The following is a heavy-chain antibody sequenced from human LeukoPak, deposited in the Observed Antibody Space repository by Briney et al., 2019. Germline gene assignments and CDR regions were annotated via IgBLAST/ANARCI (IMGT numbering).Heavy chain of an antibody. Sequence: GASVKVSCKASGYIFTGYYMHWVRQAPGQGLEWMGWINPNSGGTNYAQKFQGRVTMTRDTSISTAYMELSRLRSDDTAVYYCAREPIAVAGPADYWGQGTLVTVSS. D-gene: IGHD6-19*01. J-gene: IGHJ4*02. CDR3: AREPIAVAGPADY. V-gene: IGHV1-2*02. CDR2: INPNSGGT. CDR1: GYIFTGYY.